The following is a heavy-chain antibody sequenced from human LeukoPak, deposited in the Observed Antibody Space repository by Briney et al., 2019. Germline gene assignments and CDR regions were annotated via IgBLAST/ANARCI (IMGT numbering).Heavy chain of an antibody. J-gene: IGHJ4*02. V-gene: IGHV1-2*02. CDR3: ARIPYYYDNSGRGYFDY. CDR1: GHTFTGYY. Sequence: ASVKVSCKASGHTFTGYYMHWVRQAPGQGLEWMGWINPNSGGTRYAQKFQGRVTMTRDTSISTASMELTRLRSDDTAMYYCARIPYYYDNSGRGYFDYWGQGTLVTVSS. CDR2: INPNSGGT. D-gene: IGHD3-22*01.